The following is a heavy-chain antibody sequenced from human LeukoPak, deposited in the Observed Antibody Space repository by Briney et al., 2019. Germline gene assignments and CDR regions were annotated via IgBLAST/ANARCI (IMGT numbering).Heavy chain of an antibody. V-gene: IGHV4-59*08. Sequence: SETLSLTCTVSGGSISSYYWSWIRQPPGKGLGWIGYIYYSGSTNYNPSLKSRVTISVDTSKNQFSLKLSSVTAADTAVYYCARHPNWFDPWGQGTLVTVSS. J-gene: IGHJ5*02. CDR3: ARHPNWFDP. CDR2: IYYSGST. CDR1: GGSISSYY.